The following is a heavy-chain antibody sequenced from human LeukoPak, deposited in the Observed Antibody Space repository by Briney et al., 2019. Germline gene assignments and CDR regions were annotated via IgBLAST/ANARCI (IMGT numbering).Heavy chain of an antibody. CDR1: GGSISSSSYY. V-gene: IGHV4-39*01. CDR3: ARRNELLLGRHSSGWIDY. CDR2: IYYSGST. Sequence: SETLSLTCTVSGGSISSSSYYWGWIRQPPGKGLEWIGSIYYSGSTYYNPSLKSRVTISVDTSKNQFSLKLSSVTAADTAVYYCARRNELLLGRHSSGWIDYWGQGTLVTVSS. J-gene: IGHJ4*02. D-gene: IGHD6-19*01.